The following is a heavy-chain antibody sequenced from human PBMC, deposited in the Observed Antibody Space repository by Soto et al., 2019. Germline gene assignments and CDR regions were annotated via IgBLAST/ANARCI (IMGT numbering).Heavy chain of an antibody. D-gene: IGHD3-22*01. CDR1: GFTFSDYT. Sequence: GGSLRLSCAASGFTFSDYTMNWVRQAPGKGLEWVSSISRTGTYIYSADSVKGRFTISRDNAKNTLYLQVNSLRAEDTAVYYCAKEYYDTSGYYFDYWGQGVLVTVSS. CDR3: AKEYYDTSGYYFDY. J-gene: IGHJ4*02. CDR2: ISRTGTYI. V-gene: IGHV3-21*04.